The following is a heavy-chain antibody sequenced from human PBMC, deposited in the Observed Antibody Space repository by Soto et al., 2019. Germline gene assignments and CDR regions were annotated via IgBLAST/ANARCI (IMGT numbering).Heavy chain of an antibody. J-gene: IGHJ4*02. CDR3: ARVKLTRWLVDY. CDR1: GGSISSGDYY. V-gene: IGHV4-30-4*01. CDR2: IYYSGST. Sequence: QVQLQESGPGLVKPSQTLSLTCTVSGGSISSGDYYWSWIRQPPGKGLEWIGYIYYSGSTYYNPSLKSRATISADTSKNQFSLKLSSVTAADPAVYYCARVKLTRWLVDYWGQGTLVTVSS. D-gene: IGHD6-6*01.